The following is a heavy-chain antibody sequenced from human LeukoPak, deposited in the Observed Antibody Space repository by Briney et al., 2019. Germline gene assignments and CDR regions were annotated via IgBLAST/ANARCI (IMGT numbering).Heavy chain of an antibody. V-gene: IGHV7-4-1*01. D-gene: IGHD3-16*01. Sequence: GASVKVSCKASGYTLTRYAINWLRQAPGQGLEWTGWINTNTGNPTYAQGFTGRFVFSLDTSVSTAYLQIFSLNVEDTAVYYCTRDTFTDGSSTFDIWGQGTMVTVSS. CDR3: TRDTFTDGSSTFDI. CDR2: INTNTGNP. CDR1: GYTLTRYA. J-gene: IGHJ3*02.